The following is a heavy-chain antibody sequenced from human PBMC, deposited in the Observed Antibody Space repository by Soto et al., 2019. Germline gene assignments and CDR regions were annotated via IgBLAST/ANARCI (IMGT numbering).Heavy chain of an antibody. D-gene: IGHD5-12*01. J-gene: IGHJ4*02. Sequence: ASVKVSCKASGYTFTSYYMHWVRQAPGQGLEWMGIINPSGGSTSYAQKFQGRVTMTRDTSTSTVYMELSSLRSEDTAVYYCARDVDIVATILGYFDYWGQRTLVTVSS. CDR2: INPSGGST. V-gene: IGHV1-46*03. CDR1: GYTFTSYY. CDR3: ARDVDIVATILGYFDY.